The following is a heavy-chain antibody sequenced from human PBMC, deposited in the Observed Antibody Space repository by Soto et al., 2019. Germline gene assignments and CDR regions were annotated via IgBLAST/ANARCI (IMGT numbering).Heavy chain of an antibody. CDR1: GFTFRSYN. D-gene: IGHD3-3*01. CDR2: ISSGGQTI. CDR3: ARERPSSDFWSGYSFGMDV. Sequence: PWGSLRLSCAASGFTFRSYNMNWVRQAPGKGLEWVSYISSGGQTIYYADSVKGRFTISRDNAKNSLYLQMNSLRGEDAAVYYCARERPSSDFWSGYSFGMDVWGQGTTVTVSS. J-gene: IGHJ6*02. V-gene: IGHV3-48*04.